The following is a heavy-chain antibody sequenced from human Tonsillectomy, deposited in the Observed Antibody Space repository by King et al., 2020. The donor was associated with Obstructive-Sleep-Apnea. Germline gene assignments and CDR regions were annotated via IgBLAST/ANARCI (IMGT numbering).Heavy chain of an antibody. V-gene: IGHV3-30*18. D-gene: IGHD5-12*01. Sequence: VQLVESGGGVVQPGRSLRLSCAASGFIFSSYGMHWVRQAPGKGLEWVAVISSDGSNKYYADSVKGRFTISRDNSKNTLYLQMNSLGAEDTAVYYCAKTRYTDYDSFYYFDYWGQGTLVTVSS. CDR3: AKTRYTDYDSFYYFDY. CDR2: ISSDGSNK. CDR1: GFIFSSYG. J-gene: IGHJ4*02.